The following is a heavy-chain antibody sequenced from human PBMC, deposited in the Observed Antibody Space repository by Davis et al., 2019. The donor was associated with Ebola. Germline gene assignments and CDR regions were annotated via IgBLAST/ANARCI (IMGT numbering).Heavy chain of an antibody. J-gene: IGHJ6*02. V-gene: IGHV4-59*01. D-gene: IGHD2-15*01. Sequence: SETLSLTCTVSGGSISSSYWSWIRQPPGKGLEWIGYMYYSGSTDYNPSLQSRVTISVDTSKNQFSLRLSSVTAADTAVYFCARARVVVVAATEVYYYYGMDVWGQGTTVTVSS. CDR3: ARARVVVVAATEVYYYYGMDV. CDR1: GGSISSSY. CDR2: MYYSGST.